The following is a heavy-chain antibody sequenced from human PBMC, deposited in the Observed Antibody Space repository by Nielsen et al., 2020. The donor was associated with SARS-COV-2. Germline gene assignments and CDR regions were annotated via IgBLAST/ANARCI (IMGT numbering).Heavy chain of an antibody. CDR1: GGSFSGYY. Sequence: SETLSLTCAVYGGSFSGYYWSWIRQPPGKGLEWIGEINHSGSTNYNPSLKSRVTISVDTSKNQFSLKLSSVTAADTAVYYCARTPMSYGSGSYSAYYFDYWGQGTLVTVSS. CDR2: INHSGST. J-gene: IGHJ4*02. D-gene: IGHD3-10*01. V-gene: IGHV4-34*01. CDR3: ARTPMSYGSGSYSAYYFDY.